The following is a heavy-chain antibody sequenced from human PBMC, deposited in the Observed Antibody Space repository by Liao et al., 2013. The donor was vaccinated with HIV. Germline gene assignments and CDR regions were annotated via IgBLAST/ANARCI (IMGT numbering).Heavy chain of an antibody. V-gene: IGHV4-4*07. Sequence: QVQLQESGPGLVKPSETLSLTCTVSGASIRSYYWSWIRQPAGKGLEWIGRIYTSGSTNYNSSLKSRVTMSADTSKNQFSLKLSSMTAADTAVYYCARDRGDFWSGHDAFDIWGQGTMVTVSS. J-gene: IGHJ3*02. CDR2: IYTSGST. CDR1: GASIRSYY. CDR3: ARDRGDFWSGHDAFDI. D-gene: IGHD3-3*01.